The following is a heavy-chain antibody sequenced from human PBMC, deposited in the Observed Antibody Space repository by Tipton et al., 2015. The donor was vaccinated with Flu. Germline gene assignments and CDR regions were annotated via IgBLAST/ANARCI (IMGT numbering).Heavy chain of an antibody. Sequence: PGLVKPSETLSLTCNVSGGSINRYYWSWIRQSVGKGPEWIGRTHTNGNTNYNSSFGSRLTMSLDTSKNQLSLKVSYVTAADTAVYYCARSHGGNWGQGTRVTVSS. V-gene: IGHV4-4*07. CDR1: GGSINRYY. CDR3: ARSHGGN. D-gene: IGHD3-3*01. J-gene: IGHJ4*02. CDR2: THTNGNT.